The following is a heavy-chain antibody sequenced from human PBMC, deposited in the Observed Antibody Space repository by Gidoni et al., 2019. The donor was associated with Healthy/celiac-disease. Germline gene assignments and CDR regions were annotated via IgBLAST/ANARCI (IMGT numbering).Heavy chain of an antibody. Sequence: QVQLVESGGGVVQPGRSLRLSCAASGFTFGSYGMQWVRQAPGKGLEWVAVISYDGSNKYYADSVKGRFTICRDNSKNTLYLQMNSLRAEDTAVYYCAKGGAKSIAVAGKRGDGYFDYWGQGTLVTVSS. V-gene: IGHV3-30*18. CDR3: AKGGAKSIAVAGKRGDGYFDY. CDR2: ISYDGSNK. J-gene: IGHJ4*02. CDR1: GFTFGSYG. D-gene: IGHD6-19*01.